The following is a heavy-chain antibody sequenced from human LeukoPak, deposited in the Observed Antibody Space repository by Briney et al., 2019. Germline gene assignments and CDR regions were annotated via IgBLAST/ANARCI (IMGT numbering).Heavy chain of an antibody. CDR1: GGSISSYY. J-gene: IGHJ1*01. CDR3: ARGDYYYDSSGYYYGYFQH. V-gene: IGHV4-59*01. CDR2: IYYSGST. Sequence: SETLSLTCTVSGGSISSYYWSWIRQPPGKGLEWIGYIYYSGSTIYNPSLKSRVTISVDTSKNQFSLKLSSVTVADAAVYYCARGDYYYDSSGYYYGYFQHWGQGTLVTVSS. D-gene: IGHD3-22*01.